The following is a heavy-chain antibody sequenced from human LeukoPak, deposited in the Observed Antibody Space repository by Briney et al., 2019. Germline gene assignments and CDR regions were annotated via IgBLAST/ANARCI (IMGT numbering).Heavy chain of an antibody. CDR3: ARTGVVPAAAPFDY. CDR2: IRDYNGST. Sequence: ASVKVSCKASCGTFSSYAISWVRQAPGQGIEWMGWIRDYNGSTNYAQKRQGRVTMTTDKSTSTVYMALRSLRSGDTAVYYCARTGVVPAAAPFDYGGQGTLVTVSS. V-gene: IGHV1-18*01. CDR1: CGTFSSYA. J-gene: IGHJ4*02. D-gene: IGHD2-2*01.